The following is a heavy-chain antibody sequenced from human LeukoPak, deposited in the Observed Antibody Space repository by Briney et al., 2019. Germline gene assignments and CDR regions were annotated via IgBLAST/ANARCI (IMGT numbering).Heavy chain of an antibody. V-gene: IGHV3-7*03. CDR1: GFTSSSYW. CDR3: ARWMGNGYRSGWTGY. D-gene: IGHD6-19*01. Sequence: PGGSLRLTCAASGFTSSSYWMSWVRQAPGKGLEWLGNIKEDGSEKYYVDSVKGRFIISRDNAKNSLYLQMNGLRAEDTAVYYCARWMGNGYRSGWTGYWGQGTLVTVSS. J-gene: IGHJ4*02. CDR2: IKEDGSEK.